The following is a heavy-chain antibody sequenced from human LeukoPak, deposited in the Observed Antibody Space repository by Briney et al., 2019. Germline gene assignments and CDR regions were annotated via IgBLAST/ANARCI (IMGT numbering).Heavy chain of an antibody. CDR2: INPNCGGT. D-gene: IGHD2-2*02. V-gene: IGHV1-2*02. CDR3: ARVKIVVVPAAIGHFDY. CDR1: GYTFTGYY. J-gene: IGHJ4*02. Sequence: ASVKVSCKASGYTFTGYYMHWVRQAPGQGLEWMGWINPNCGGTNYAQKFQGRVTMTRDTSISTAYMELSRLRPDDTAVYYCARVKIVVVPAAIGHFDYRGQGTLVTVSS.